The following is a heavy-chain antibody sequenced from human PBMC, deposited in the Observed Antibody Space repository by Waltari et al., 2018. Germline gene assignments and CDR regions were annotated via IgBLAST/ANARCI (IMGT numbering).Heavy chain of an antibody. CDR2: VSFDETTK. CDR1: GFNFSDYG. J-gene: IGHJ4*02. Sequence: QVQLLESGGGVVQPGGSLRLSCEASGFNFSDYGMHWVRQAPGKGLEWLAVVSFDETTKYYADSVKGRFTISRDNSRNTVFLDMNSLRPEDTATYYCASVTGTGYWGQGTLVTVSS. D-gene: IGHD1-20*01. CDR3: ASVTGTGY. V-gene: IGHV3-30*03.